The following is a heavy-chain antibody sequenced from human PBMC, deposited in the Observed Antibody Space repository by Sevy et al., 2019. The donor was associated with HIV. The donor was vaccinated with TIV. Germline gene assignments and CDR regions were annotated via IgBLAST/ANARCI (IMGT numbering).Heavy chain of an antibody. CDR2: ISSSSSTI. V-gene: IGHV3-48*02. Sequence: GGYLRLSCAASGFTFSSYSMNWVRQAPGKGLEWVSYISSSSSTIYYADSVKGRFTISRDNAKNSLYLHMNSLRDEDAAVYYCARGELTYYDFSGFDPWGQGTLVTVSS. J-gene: IGHJ5*02. CDR3: ARGELTYYDFSGFDP. CDR1: GFTFSSYS. D-gene: IGHD3-3*01.